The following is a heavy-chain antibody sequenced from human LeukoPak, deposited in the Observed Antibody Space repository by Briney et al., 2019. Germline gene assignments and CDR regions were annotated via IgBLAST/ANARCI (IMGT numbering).Heavy chain of an antibody. Sequence: PVGSLRLSCAASGFIFSRRWMSWVPEALGEGRERVANIKRDGSGEYYVDSVKGRFTISRDNAKNSLYLQMNSLRAEDTAVYYCASLLGDKTIFDYWGQGTLVTVSS. CDR1: GFIFSRRW. CDR3: ASLLGDKTIFDY. D-gene: IGHD1-26*01. V-gene: IGHV3-7*01. CDR2: IKRDGSGE. J-gene: IGHJ4*02.